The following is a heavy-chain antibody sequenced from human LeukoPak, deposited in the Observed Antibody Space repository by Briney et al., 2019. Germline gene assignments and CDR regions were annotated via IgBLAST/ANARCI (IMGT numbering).Heavy chain of an antibody. CDR1: GFTVTNFA. J-gene: IGHJ2*01. CDR3: ASGTFDGPLYGTYWYFHV. V-gene: IGHV4-59*02. CDR2: IYSNGNT. Sequence: PGGSLRLSCAASGFTVTNFAIAWVRQAPGKGLEWIGYIYSNGNTNYNPSLKGRVTMSIETSKNQFSLQLPSVTAADTAVYYCASGTFDGPLYGTYWYFHVWGRGTLVTVSS. D-gene: IGHD1-14*01.